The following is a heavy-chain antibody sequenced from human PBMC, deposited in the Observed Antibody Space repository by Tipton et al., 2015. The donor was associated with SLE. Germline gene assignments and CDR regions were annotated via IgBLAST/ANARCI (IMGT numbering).Heavy chain of an antibody. Sequence: GLVKPSQTLSLTCAISGDSVSSNSAAWNWIRKSPSRGLEWLGGTYYRSKWYNDYAVSVKSRITINPDTSKNQFSLQVNSVTPEATALYYCARLDPTGDLVDAFNIWGQGPMVTVSS. CDR2: TYYRSKWYN. V-gene: IGHV6-1*01. CDR3: ARLDPTGDLVDAFNI. J-gene: IGHJ3*02. D-gene: IGHD1-1*01. CDR1: GDSVSSNSAA.